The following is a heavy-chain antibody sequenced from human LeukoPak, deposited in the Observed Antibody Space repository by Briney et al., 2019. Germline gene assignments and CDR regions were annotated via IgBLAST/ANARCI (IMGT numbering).Heavy chain of an antibody. J-gene: IGHJ3*02. D-gene: IGHD1-20*01. Sequence: PGGSLRLSCAASGFTFSSYAMHWVRQAPGKGLEWVAVISYDKSNKYYADSVKGRFTISRDNSKNTLYLQMDNLRAEDTAVYYCAREYNWNAPLKAFDIWGQGTMVTVSS. CDR3: AREYNWNAPLKAFDI. CDR1: GFTFSSYA. CDR2: ISYDKSNK. V-gene: IGHV3-30-3*01.